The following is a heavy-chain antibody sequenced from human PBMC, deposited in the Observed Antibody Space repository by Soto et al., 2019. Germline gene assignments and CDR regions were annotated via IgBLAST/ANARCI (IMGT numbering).Heavy chain of an antibody. CDR1: GFTFSNVW. Sequence: EVRLVESGGGLVKPGGSLRLSCAASGFTFSNVWMSWVRQAPGKGLEWVGRVKSKSDGATTDYAAPVKGRFTVSRDDSQNTLSLQMDSLKIEDTAVYFCTTAAGGMLGADYWGQGTPVTVAA. CDR2: VKSKSDGATT. V-gene: IGHV3-15*01. D-gene: IGHD2-15*01. J-gene: IGHJ4*02. CDR3: TTAAGGMLGADY.